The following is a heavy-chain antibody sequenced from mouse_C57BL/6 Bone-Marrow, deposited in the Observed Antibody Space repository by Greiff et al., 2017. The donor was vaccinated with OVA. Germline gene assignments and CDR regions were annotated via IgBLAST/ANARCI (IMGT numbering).Heavy chain of an antibody. CDR1: GYTFTDYY. D-gene: IGHD1-1*01. Sequence: VQLQQSGPELVKPGASVKISCKASGYTFTDYYMNWVKQSHGKSLEWIGDINPNNGGTSYNQKFKGKATLTVDKSSSTAYMELRSLTSEDSAVYYCARDEFITTVGHFDYWGQGTTLTVSS. CDR3: ARDEFITTVGHFDY. V-gene: IGHV1-26*01. CDR2: INPNNGGT. J-gene: IGHJ2*01.